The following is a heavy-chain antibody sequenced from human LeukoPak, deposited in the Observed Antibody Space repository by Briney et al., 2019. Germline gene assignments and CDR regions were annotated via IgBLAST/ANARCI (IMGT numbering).Heavy chain of an antibody. Sequence: PSETLSLTCTVSGGSISSSSYYWGWIRQPPGKGLEWIGSIYYSGSTYYNPSLKSRVTISVDTSKNQFSLKLSSVTAADTAVYYCAGAYSSSNSSAEYFQHWGQGTLVTVSS. J-gene: IGHJ1*01. D-gene: IGHD6-13*01. CDR1: GGSISSSSYY. CDR2: IYYSGST. CDR3: AGAYSSSNSSAEYFQH. V-gene: IGHV4-39*07.